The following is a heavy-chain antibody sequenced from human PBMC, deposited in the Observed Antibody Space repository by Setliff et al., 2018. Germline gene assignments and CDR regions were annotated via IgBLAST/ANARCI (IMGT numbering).Heavy chain of an antibody. D-gene: IGHD3-22*01. J-gene: IGHJ3*01. Sequence: AWETLSLTCAVSGGSFSSSTYYWNWIRQPPGKGLEWIGEINHSGSTNYNPSLKSRVTISVDTSKNQFSLKLRSVTAADTAVYYCASPRLSYYDNGAFPSDAFDLWGQGTMVT. CDR2: INHSGST. CDR1: GGSFSSSTYY. V-gene: IGHV4-34*01. CDR3: ASPRLSYYDNGAFPSDAFDL.